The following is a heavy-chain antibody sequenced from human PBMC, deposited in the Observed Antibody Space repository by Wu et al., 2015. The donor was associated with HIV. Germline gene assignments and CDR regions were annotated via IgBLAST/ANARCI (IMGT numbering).Heavy chain of an antibody. Sequence: QVQLVQSGAEVKKPGASVKVSCKASGYIFTSYYMHWVRQAPGQGLEWMGIINPSGGSTTYAQKFQGRVTMTRDTSTSTIFMELISLISEDTAVYYCAREFGGSRNWFDPGAREPWSPSPQ. J-gene: IGHJ5*02. CDR2: INPSGGST. CDR3: AREFGGSRNWFDP. V-gene: IGHV1-46*01. CDR1: GYIFTSYY. D-gene: IGHD3-16*01.